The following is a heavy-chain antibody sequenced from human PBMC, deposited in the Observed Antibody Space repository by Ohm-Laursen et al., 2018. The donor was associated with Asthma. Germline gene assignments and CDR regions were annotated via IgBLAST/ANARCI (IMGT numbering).Heavy chain of an antibody. CDR1: GFTVSSNY. Sequence: SLRLSCAASGFTVSSNYMSWVRQAPGKGLEWVSVIYSGGSTYYADSVKGRFTISRDNSKNTLYLQMNSLRAEDTAVYYCARGVIVGATAQYYYYYYGMDVWGQGTTVTVSS. CDR2: IYSGGST. D-gene: IGHD1-26*01. V-gene: IGHV3-53*01. J-gene: IGHJ6*02. CDR3: ARGVIVGATAQYYYYYYGMDV.